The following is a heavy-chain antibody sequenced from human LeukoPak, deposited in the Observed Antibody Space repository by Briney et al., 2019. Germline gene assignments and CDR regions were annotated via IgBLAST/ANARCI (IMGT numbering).Heavy chain of an antibody. D-gene: IGHD5-12*01. CDR3: ARVPGYSGYFYGMDV. CDR1: GFIFSNYG. Sequence: GGSLRLSCAASGFIFSNYGMNWVRQAPGKGLVWVSRLDSAAAITNYADSVKGRFTISSDNAKNTLYLQMDSLRAEDTAVYYCARVPGYSGYFYGMDVWGQGTTVTVSS. CDR2: LDSAAAIT. V-gene: IGHV3-74*01. J-gene: IGHJ6*02.